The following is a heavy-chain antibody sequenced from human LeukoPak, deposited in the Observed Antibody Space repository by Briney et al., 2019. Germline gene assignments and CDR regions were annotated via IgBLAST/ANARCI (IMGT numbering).Heavy chain of an antibody. Sequence: GGSLRLSCAASGITFSSNSMNWVRQAPGKWLEWVSYITNSGSTTYYADSVKGRFTVSRDNAKNSLYLQMNSLRAEDTAVYYCARGRYGSSAGDFDFWGQGTLVTVFS. D-gene: IGHD6-19*01. CDR1: GITFSSNS. CDR2: ITNSGSTT. V-gene: IGHV3-48*01. J-gene: IGHJ4*02. CDR3: ARGRYGSSAGDFDF.